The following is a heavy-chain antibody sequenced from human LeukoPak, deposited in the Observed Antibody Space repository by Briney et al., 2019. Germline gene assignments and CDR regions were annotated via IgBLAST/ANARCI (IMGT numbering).Heavy chain of an antibody. CDR2: FHPEDSET. D-gene: IGHD2-2*01. V-gene: IGHV1-24*01. CDR1: GDTLTELS. J-gene: IGHJ4*02. CDR3: ATGKIYCSSTSCSDDY. Sequence: ASVKVSCMVSGDTLTELSMHWVRQAPGKGLEWMGGFHPEDSETVYAQKFQGRVTMTEDTSTGTAYMELSSLRSEDTAVYYCATGKIYCSSTSCSDDYWGQGTLVTVSS.